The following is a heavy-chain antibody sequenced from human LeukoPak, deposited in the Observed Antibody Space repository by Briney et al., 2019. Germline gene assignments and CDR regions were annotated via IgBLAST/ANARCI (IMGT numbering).Heavy chain of an antibody. V-gene: IGHV4-61*02. D-gene: IGHD6-6*01. J-gene: IGHJ2*01. CDR3: AREVAARPRDNWYFDL. Sequence: PSQTLSLTCTVSGGSISSGSYYWSWIRQPAGKGLEWIGRIYTSGSTNYNPSLKSRVTISVDTSKNQFSLKLGSVTAADTAVYYCAREVAARPRDNWYFDLWGRGTLVTVSS. CDR1: GGSISSGSYY. CDR2: IYTSGST.